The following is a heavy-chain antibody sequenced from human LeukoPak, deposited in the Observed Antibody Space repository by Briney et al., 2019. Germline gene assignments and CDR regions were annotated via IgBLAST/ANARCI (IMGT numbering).Heavy chain of an antibody. Sequence: GGSLRLSCAASGFTVSSNYMNWVRQAPGKGLEWVSVIYSGGTTCYADSVKGRFTISRDNSKNTLYLQMNSLRAEDTAVYYCAKVAYDILTRGVYYYYYMDVWGKGTTVTISS. CDR1: GFTVSSNY. D-gene: IGHD3-9*01. CDR2: IYSGGTT. CDR3: AKVAYDILTRGVYYYYYMDV. V-gene: IGHV3-53*01. J-gene: IGHJ6*03.